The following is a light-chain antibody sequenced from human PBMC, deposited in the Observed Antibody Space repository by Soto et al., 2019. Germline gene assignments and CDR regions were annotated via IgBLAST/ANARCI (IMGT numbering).Light chain of an antibody. V-gene: IGKV3-20*01. J-gene: IGKJ1*01. Sequence: EIVLTQSPGTLSLSPGERATLSCRASQSVSSSYLAWYQQKPGQAPRLLIYGASSRATGIPDRFSGSGSGTVFTLIISRLEPEDFGVYCCQQYGSSPWTFGEGTKVEVK. CDR3: QQYGSSPWT. CDR2: GAS. CDR1: QSVSSSY.